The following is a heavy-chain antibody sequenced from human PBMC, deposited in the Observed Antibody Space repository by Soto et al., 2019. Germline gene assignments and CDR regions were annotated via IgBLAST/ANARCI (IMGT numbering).Heavy chain of an antibody. CDR2: LNQDGSDT. Sequence: DVQLVESGGGSVQPGGSLRLSCAVSGFTFSHYWMHWVRRAPGKGLACVSRLNQDGSDTNYADSVKGRFTVSRDNAKNTLYLQMNNLRVEDTGLYFCVRGTNDWPGMDVWGQGTTVTVS. V-gene: IGHV3-74*01. CDR1: GFTFSHYW. CDR3: VRGTNDWPGMDV. D-gene: IGHD3-9*01. J-gene: IGHJ6*02.